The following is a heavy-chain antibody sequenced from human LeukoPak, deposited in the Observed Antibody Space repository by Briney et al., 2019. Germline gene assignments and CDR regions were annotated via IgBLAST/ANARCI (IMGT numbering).Heavy chain of an antibody. J-gene: IGHJ6*03. CDR1: GGSISSSSYY. D-gene: IGHD3-22*01. Sequence: PSETLSLTCTVSGGSISSSSYYWGWIRQPPGKGLEWIGSIYYSGSTYYNPSLKSRVTISVDTSKNQFSLKLSSVTAADTAVYYCARQSYYHDSSGSYYYMDVWGKGTTVTVSS. CDR3: ARQSYYHDSSGSYYYMDV. V-gene: IGHV4-39*01. CDR2: IYYSGST.